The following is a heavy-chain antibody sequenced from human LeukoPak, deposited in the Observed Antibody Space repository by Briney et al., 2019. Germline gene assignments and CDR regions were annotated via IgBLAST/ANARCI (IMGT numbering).Heavy chain of an antibody. CDR1: GGTFGSYA. J-gene: IGHJ3*02. CDR3: ARVGYEYSRAFDI. Sequence: SVKGSCKASGGTFGSYAISWVRQAPGQGLEWMGGIIPIFGTANYAQKFQGRVTITADESTSTAYMELSSLRSEDTAVYYCARVGYEYSRAFDIWGQGTMVTVSS. D-gene: IGHD5-12*01. V-gene: IGHV1-69*13. CDR2: IIPIFGTA.